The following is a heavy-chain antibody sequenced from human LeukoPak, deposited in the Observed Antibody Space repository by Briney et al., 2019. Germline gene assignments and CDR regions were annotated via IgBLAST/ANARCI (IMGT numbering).Heavy chain of an antibody. J-gene: IGHJ4*02. Sequence: GGSLRLSCAASAFTFSSYSMNWVRQAPGKGLEWVSYISSSGSTTYYADSVKGRFTISRDNAKNSLYLQMNSLRAEDAAVYYCASYCSTTSCYAVDYWGQGTLVTVSS. CDR2: ISSSGSTT. V-gene: IGHV3-48*01. CDR3: ASYCSTTSCYAVDY. CDR1: AFTFSSYS. D-gene: IGHD2-2*01.